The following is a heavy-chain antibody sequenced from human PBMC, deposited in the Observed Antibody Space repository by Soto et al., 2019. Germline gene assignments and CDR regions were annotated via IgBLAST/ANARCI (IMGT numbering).Heavy chain of an antibody. J-gene: IGHJ1*01. CDR1: GGSISSGGYY. D-gene: IGHD2-2*01. CDR2: ICYSGST. CDR3: TRDRKGLENRLVPAATHRYFYSLAQH. V-gene: IGHV4-31*03. Sequence: SETLSLTCTVSGGSISSGGYYWSWIRQHPGRGLEWIGYICYSGSTYYNPSLKSRVTISVDTSKNQFSLKLSSVTAADTAVYYCTRDRKGLENRLVPAATHRYFYSLAQH.